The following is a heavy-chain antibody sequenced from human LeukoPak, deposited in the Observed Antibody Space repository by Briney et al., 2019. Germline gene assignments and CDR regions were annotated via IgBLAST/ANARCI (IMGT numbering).Heavy chain of an antibody. D-gene: IGHD2-15*01. CDR2: IRYDGSNK. Sequence: GGSLRLXCAASGFTFSSYGMHWVRQAPGKGLEWVAFIRYDGSNKYYADSVKGRFTISRDNSKNTLYLQMNSLRAEDTAVYYCAKQKSYIVPYYFDYWGQGTLVTVSS. CDR3: AKQKSYIVPYYFDY. J-gene: IGHJ4*02. CDR1: GFTFSSYG. V-gene: IGHV3-30*02.